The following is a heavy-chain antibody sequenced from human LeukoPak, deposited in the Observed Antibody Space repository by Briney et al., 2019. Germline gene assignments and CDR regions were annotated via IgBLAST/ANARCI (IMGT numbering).Heavy chain of an antibody. J-gene: IGHJ4*02. CDR3: ARDSTVGALDS. V-gene: IGHV4-59*01. D-gene: IGHD1-26*01. CDR2: IYYSGST. Sequence: SETLSLTCTVSGGSINNYYWSWIRQPPGKGLEWIGYIYYSGSTNYNPSLKSRVTISVDTSKNQFSLKLSSVTAADTAVYYCARDSTVGALDSWGQGTPVTVSS. CDR1: GGSINNYY.